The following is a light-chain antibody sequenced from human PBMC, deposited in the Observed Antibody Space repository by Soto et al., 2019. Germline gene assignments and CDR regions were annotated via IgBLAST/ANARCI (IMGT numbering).Light chain of an antibody. J-gene: IGKJ1*01. CDR3: QQYGGSPQT. Sequence: EIVLTQSPGTLALSPGEGATLSCRASQSVSKYLAWYQQKPGQAPRLLIYGASSRATGIPDSFSGSGSGTDFTLTISRLEPEDFAVYYCQQYGGSPQTFGLGTKV. V-gene: IGKV3-20*01. CDR2: GAS. CDR1: QSVSKY.